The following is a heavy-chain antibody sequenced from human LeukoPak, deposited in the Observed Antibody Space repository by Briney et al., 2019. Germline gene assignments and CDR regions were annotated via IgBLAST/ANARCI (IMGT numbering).Heavy chain of an antibody. CDR2: IYYSGST. J-gene: IGHJ6*03. CDR1: GGSFSGYY. CDR3: ARGAYSSSWSRYYYHYYYMDV. Sequence: PSETLSLTCAVYGGSFSGYYWSWTRQPPGKGLECIGYIYYSGSTNYNPSLKSRVTISVDTSKNQFSLKLSSVTAADTAVYYCARGAYSSSWSRYYYHYYYMDVWGKGTTVTVSS. D-gene: IGHD6-13*01. V-gene: IGHV4-59*01.